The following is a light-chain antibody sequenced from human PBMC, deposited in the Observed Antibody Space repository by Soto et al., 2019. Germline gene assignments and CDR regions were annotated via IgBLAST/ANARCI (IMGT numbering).Light chain of an antibody. V-gene: IGKV3-20*01. J-gene: IGKJ1*01. CDR3: QQCGNSPWT. CDR2: AAS. Sequence: EIVLTQSPGTLSLSPGERATLSCRASQSVSSSSLAWYQQIPGQAPRLLIYAASSRATGIPDRFSGSGSGTDFTITISRLEPEDFAVYYCQQCGNSPWTFGQGTKVDIK. CDR1: QSVSSSS.